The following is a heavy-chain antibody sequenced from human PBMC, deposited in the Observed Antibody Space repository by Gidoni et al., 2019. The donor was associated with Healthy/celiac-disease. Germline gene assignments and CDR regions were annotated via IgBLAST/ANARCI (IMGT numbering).Heavy chain of an antibody. CDR3: ARFGDLDAFDI. J-gene: IGHJ3*02. V-gene: IGHV5-10-1*01. CDR1: GYRFTRYW. Sequence: VQLVQSGAGVNKPGEYLRISCTGSGYRFTRYWISWVRQMPGKGLEWMGRIAPSDSYTNYRPSFQGHVTISADKSISTAYLQWSSLKAADTARYYCARFGDLDAFDIWGQGTMVTVSS. CDR2: IAPSDSYT. D-gene: IGHD3-10*01.